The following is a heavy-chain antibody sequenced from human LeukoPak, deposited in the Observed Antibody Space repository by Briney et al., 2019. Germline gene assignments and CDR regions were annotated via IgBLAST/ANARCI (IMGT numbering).Heavy chain of an antibody. CDR2: IWYDGSNK. CDR3: ARQWLAPRYYYYYGMDV. Sequence: GGSLRLSCAASGFTFSSYGMHWVRQAPGKGLEWVAVIWYDGSNKYYADSVKGRFTISRDNSKNTLYLQMNSLRAEDTAVHYCARQWLAPRYYYYYGMDVWGQGTTVTVSS. V-gene: IGHV3-33*01. D-gene: IGHD6-19*01. CDR1: GFTFSSYG. J-gene: IGHJ6*02.